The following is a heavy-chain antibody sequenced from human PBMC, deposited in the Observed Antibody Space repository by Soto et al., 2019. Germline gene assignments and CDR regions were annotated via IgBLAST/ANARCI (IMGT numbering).Heavy chain of an antibody. CDR1: GFTFSSYA. V-gene: IGHV3-30-3*01. CDR3: ARDSGYSSGWFQ. J-gene: IGHJ4*02. D-gene: IGHD6-19*01. Sequence: GGSLRLSCAASGFTFSSYAMHWVRQAPGKGLEWVAVISYDGSNKYYADSVKGRFTISRDNSKNTLYLQMNSLRAEDTAVYYCARDSGYSSGWFQWGQGXLVTVYS. CDR2: ISYDGSNK.